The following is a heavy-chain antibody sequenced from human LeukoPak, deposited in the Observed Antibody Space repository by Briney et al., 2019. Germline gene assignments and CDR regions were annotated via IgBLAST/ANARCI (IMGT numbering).Heavy chain of an antibody. CDR1: GFTFSSYI. CDR2: ISSSSSYI. Sequence: PGGALRLSCAASGFTFSSYIMNWVRQAPGKGLEWVSSISSSSSYIYYADSVKGRFTISRDNAKNSLYLRMNRLRAEDTAVYYCARLWVSSSPFDYWGQGTLVTVSS. J-gene: IGHJ4*02. D-gene: IGHD6-6*01. V-gene: IGHV3-21*01. CDR3: ARLWVSSSPFDY.